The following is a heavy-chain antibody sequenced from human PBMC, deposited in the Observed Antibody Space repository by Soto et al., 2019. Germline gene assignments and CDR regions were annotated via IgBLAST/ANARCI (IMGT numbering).Heavy chain of an antibody. CDR1: GGSISSGGYY. CDR2: IYYSGST. J-gene: IGHJ5*02. CDR3: AREGGRYCSGGSCYSGGHWFDP. V-gene: IGHV4-31*03. Sequence: SETLSLTCTVSGGSISSGGYYWSWIRQHPGKGLEWIGYIYYSGSTYYNPSLKSRVTKSVVTSKNQFSLKLSSVTAADTAVYYCAREGGRYCSGGSCYSGGHWFDPWGQGTLVTVSS. D-gene: IGHD2-15*01.